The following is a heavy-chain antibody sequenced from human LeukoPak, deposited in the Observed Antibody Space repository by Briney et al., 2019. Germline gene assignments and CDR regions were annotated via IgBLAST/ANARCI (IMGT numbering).Heavy chain of an antibody. CDR2: IIPIFGTA. J-gene: IGHJ6*03. D-gene: IGHD6-6*01. CDR3: ARARYSSSKNGGDYYYYYMDV. V-gene: IGHV1-69*05. Sequence: GSSVKVSCKASGGTFSSYAISWVGQAPGQGLEWMGGIIPIFGTANYAQKFQGRVTITTDESTSTAYMELSSLRSEDTAVYYCARARYSSSKNGGDYYYYYMDVWGKGTTVTVSS. CDR1: GGTFSSYA.